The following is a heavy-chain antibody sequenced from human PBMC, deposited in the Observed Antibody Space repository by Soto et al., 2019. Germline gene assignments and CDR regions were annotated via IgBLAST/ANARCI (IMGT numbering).Heavy chain of an antibody. D-gene: IGHD5-18*01. V-gene: IGHV4-4*07. CDR3: ARGGLPNDY. CDR2: IYTSGST. Sequence: PSATLSLTCTVSGGSISSYYWSWIRQPAGKGLRWIGRIYTSGSTNYNPSLKSRVTMSVDTSKNQFSLKLSSVTAADTAVYYCARGGLPNDYWGQGTLVTVSS. CDR1: GGSISSYY. J-gene: IGHJ4*02.